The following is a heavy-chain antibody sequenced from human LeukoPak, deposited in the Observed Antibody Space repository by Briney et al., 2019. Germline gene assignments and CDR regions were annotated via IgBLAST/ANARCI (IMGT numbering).Heavy chain of an antibody. CDR2: ISGSGGST. J-gene: IGHJ4*02. Sequence: GGSLRLSCAASGFTFSSYAMSWVRQAPGKGLEWVSAISGSGGSTYYADSVKGRFTISRDNSENTLYLQMNSLRAEDTAVYYCAKHRSGTAMIVVVIDYWGQGTLVTVSS. V-gene: IGHV3-23*01. D-gene: IGHD3-22*01. CDR3: AKHRSGTAMIVVVIDY. CDR1: GFTFSSYA.